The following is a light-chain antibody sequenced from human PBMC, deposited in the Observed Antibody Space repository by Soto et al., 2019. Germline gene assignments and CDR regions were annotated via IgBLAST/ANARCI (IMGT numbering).Light chain of an antibody. Sequence: SPVAVSLSKGERATLSCRASQSVSSYLAWYQQKPGQAPRLLIYDASNRATGIPARFSGSGSGTDFTLTLCSLEAEDVITYYCAQYGSSPLSFGGGTKVDI. J-gene: IGKJ4*01. CDR1: QSVSSY. V-gene: IGKV3-11*01. CDR2: DAS. CDR3: AQYGSSPLS.